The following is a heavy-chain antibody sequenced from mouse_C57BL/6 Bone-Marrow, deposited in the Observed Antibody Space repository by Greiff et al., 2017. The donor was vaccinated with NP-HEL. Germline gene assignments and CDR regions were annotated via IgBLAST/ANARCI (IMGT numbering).Heavy chain of an antibody. J-gene: IGHJ1*03. D-gene: IGHD2-1*01. CDR1: GYTFTSYW. Sequence: QVQLQQPGAELVKPGASVKMSCKASGYTFTSYWITWVKQRPGQGLEWIGDIYPGSGSPNYNEKFKSKATLTVDTSSSTAYMQLSSLTSEDSAVYDCAREGELPGYVDVWGTGTTVTVSA. V-gene: IGHV1-55*01. CDR2: IYPGSGSP. CDR3: AREGELPGYVDV.